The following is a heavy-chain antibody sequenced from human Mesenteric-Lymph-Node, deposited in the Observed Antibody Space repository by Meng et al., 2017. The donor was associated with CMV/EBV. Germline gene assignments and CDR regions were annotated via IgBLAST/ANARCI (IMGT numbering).Heavy chain of an antibody. CDR3: ARLDSSGWYVDYYDGMDV. J-gene: IGHJ6*02. CDR2: ISSSSSYI. Sequence: GGSLRLSCAASGFTFSSYSMNWVRQAPGKGLEWVSSISSSSSYIYYADSVKGRFTISRENAKNSLYLQMNSRRAEDTAVYYCARLDSSGWYVDYYDGMDVWGQGTTVTVSS. D-gene: IGHD6-19*01. CDR1: GFTFSSYS. V-gene: IGHV3-21*01.